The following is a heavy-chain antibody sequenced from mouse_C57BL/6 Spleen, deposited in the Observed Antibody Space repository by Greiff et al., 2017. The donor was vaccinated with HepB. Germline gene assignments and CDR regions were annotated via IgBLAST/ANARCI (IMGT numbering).Heavy chain of an antibody. CDR1: GFTFSDYG. CDR3: ARENYGSSYAMDY. CDR2: ISSGSSTI. Sequence: EVKLMESGGGLVKPGGSLKLSCAASGFTFSDYGMHWVRQAPEKGLEWVAYISSGSSTIYYADTVKGRFTISRDNAKNTLFLQMTSLRSEDTAMYYCARENYGSSYAMDYWGQGTSVTVSS. V-gene: IGHV5-17*01. J-gene: IGHJ4*01. D-gene: IGHD1-1*01.